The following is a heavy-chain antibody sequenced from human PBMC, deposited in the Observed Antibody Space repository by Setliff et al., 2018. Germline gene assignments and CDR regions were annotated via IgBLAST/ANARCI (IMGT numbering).Heavy chain of an antibody. V-gene: IGHV3-11*04. Sequence: PGGSLRLSCAASVFTFSDYYMTWIRQAPGKGLECISYTSNTGITTYYADSVKGRFTISRDNAKKSLYLQMNSLRAEDTATYYCVTDPPGSGWSFDSWGQGTLVTVSS. D-gene: IGHD6-19*01. CDR1: VFTFSDYY. CDR2: TSNTGITT. CDR3: VTDPPGSGWSFDS. J-gene: IGHJ4*02.